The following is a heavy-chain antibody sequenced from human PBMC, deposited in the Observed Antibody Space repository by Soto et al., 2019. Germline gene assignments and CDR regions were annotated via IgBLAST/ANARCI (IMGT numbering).Heavy chain of an antibody. Sequence: QVQLVQSGAEVKKPGASVKVSCKASGYTFTSYSLSWVRQAPGQGLEWLGWISGNSDHTNNGQNFQGRVTMTKDTASSTGYMEMRSLRSDDTAIYYCARVGMSNGWTFDTWGQGTLVTVSS. D-gene: IGHD6-19*01. CDR3: ARVGMSNGWTFDT. CDR2: ISGNSDHT. V-gene: IGHV1-18*04. CDR1: GYTFTSYS. J-gene: IGHJ4*02.